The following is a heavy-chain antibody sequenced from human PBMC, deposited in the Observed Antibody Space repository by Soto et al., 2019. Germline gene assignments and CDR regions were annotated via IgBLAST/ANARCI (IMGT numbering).Heavy chain of an antibody. CDR2: SYPGDSET. D-gene: IGHD2-2*02. CDR1: GYSFTSDW. J-gene: IGHJ6*02. CDR3: ARGLVAADKPYYYYGMDV. V-gene: IGHV5-51*01. Sequence: GESLKISSKASGYSFTSDWIGLVRQIPGKGLEWMGISYPGDSETRYSRSFQGQVSISADKSIRTAYPQWTSVKASDTAMYYCARGLVAADKPYYYYGMDVRGQGSTVT.